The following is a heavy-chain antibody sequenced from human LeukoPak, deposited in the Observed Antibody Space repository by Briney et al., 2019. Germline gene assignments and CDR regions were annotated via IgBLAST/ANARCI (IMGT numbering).Heavy chain of an antibody. CDR2: INPNSGGT. J-gene: IGHJ5*02. CDR1: GYTFTGYY. CDR3: ARSEITIFGVVIIPNWFDP. V-gene: IGHV1-2*02. D-gene: IGHD3-3*01. Sequence: ASVKVSCKASGYTFTGYYMHWVRQAPGQGLEWMGWINPNSGGTNYAQKFQGRVTMTRDTPISTAYMELSRLRSDDTAVYYCARSEITIFGVVIIPNWFDPWGQGTLVTVSS.